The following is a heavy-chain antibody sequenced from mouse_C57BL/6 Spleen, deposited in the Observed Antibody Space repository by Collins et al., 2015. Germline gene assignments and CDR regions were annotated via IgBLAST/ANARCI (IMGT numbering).Heavy chain of an antibody. D-gene: IGHD2-3*01. J-gene: IGHJ2*01. CDR1: GYAFSSYW. V-gene: IGHV1-80*01. CDR3: ARIYDGYYYFDY. CDR2: IYPGDGDT. Sequence: QVQLQQSGAELVKPGASVKISCKASGYAFSSYWMNWAKQRPGKGLEWIGQIYPGDGDTNYNGKFKDKATLTADKSSSTAYMQLSSLTSEDSAVYFCARIYDGYYYFDYWGQGTTLTVSS.